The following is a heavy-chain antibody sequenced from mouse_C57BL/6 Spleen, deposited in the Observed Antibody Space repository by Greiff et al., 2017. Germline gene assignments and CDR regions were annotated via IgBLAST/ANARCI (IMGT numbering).Heavy chain of an antibody. CDR2: IYPGDGDT. CDR1: GYAFSSSW. D-gene: IGHD1-1*01. V-gene: IGHV1-82*01. CDR3: APTTVVATDYAMGY. Sequence: QVQLQQSGPELVKPGASVKISCKASGYAFSSSWMNWVKQRPGKGLEWIGRIYPGDGDTNYNGKFKGKATLTADKSSSTAYMQLSSLTSEDSAVYFCAPTTVVATDYAMGYWGQGTSVTVSS. J-gene: IGHJ4*01.